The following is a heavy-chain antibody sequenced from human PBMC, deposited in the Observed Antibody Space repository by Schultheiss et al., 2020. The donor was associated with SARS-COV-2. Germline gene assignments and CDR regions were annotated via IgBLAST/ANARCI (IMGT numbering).Heavy chain of an antibody. CDR3: ARERGSGAIDY. CDR1: GFTFSSYG. V-gene: IGHV3-30*03. J-gene: IGHJ4*02. Sequence: GESLKISCAASGFTFSSYGMHWVRQAPGKGLEWVAVISYDGSNKYYADSVKGRFTISRDNSKNTLYLQMNSLRAEDTAVYYCARERGSGAIDYWGQGTLVTVSS. D-gene: IGHD3-10*01. CDR2: ISYDGSNK.